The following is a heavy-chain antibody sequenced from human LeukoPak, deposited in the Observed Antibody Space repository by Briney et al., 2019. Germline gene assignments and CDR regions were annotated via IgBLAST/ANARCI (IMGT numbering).Heavy chain of an antibody. CDR1: GYTFTTYG. D-gene: IGHD1-7*01. Sequence: GASVKVSCKASGYTFTTYGISWVRQAPGQGLEWMGWTSPYNGNTKYAQKLQGRVTMTTDTSTSTAYMELRSLRSDDTAVYYCARSHNLTGTTLYNWFDPWGQGTLVTVSS. CDR2: TSPYNGNT. J-gene: IGHJ5*02. CDR3: ARSHNLTGTTLYNWFDP. V-gene: IGHV1-18*01.